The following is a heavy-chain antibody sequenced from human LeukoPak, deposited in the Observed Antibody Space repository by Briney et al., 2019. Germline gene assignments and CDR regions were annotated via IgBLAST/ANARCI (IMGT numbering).Heavy chain of an antibody. Sequence: PSETLSLTCTVSGGSISSYYWSWIRQPPGKGLEWIGYIYYSGSTNYNPSLKSRVTISVDTSKNQFSLTLSSVTAADTAVYYCARGGDDYGDYFDYWGQGTLVTVSS. CDR1: GGSISSYY. CDR2: IYYSGST. V-gene: IGHV4-59*01. CDR3: ARGGDDYGDYFDY. J-gene: IGHJ4*02. D-gene: IGHD4-17*01.